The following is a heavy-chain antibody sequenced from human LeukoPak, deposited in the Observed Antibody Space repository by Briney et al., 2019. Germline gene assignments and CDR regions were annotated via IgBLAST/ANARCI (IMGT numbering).Heavy chain of an antibody. Sequence: GGSLGLSCAASGFTFSIYAMSWVRQAPGKGLQWVSSITSRGESTWYVDSVKGRFTITRDNSENTLYLQMHSLRAEDTAVYYCARDRPNYYGSDGHYYRRDGDYWGRGTLVSVSS. V-gene: IGHV3-23*01. D-gene: IGHD3-22*01. CDR3: ARDRPNYYGSDGHYYRRDGDY. CDR1: GFTFSIYA. CDR2: ITSRGEST. J-gene: IGHJ4*02.